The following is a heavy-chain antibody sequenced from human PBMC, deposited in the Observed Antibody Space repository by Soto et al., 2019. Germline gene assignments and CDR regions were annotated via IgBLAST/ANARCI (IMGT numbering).Heavy chain of an antibody. CDR3: ARSSDHIDY. Sequence: GASVKVSCKASGYTFTTYYMHWVRQAPGQGLDWMGMINPTGGKTNYAQKFQGRVTVSRDTSTSTVYMELSSLRSEDTAVYYCARSSDHIDYRGQGTLVTVSS. CDR1: GYTFTTYY. CDR2: INPTGGKT. J-gene: IGHJ4*02. V-gene: IGHV1-46*03.